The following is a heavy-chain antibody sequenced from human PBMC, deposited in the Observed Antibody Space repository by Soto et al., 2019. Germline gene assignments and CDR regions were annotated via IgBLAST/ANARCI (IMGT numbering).Heavy chain of an antibody. J-gene: IGHJ6*02. CDR3: ARDAFRGVIIQYYYYGMDV. V-gene: IGHV3-33*01. CDR2: IWYDGSNK. D-gene: IGHD3-10*01. CDR1: GFTFSSYG. Sequence: QVQLVESGGGVVQPGRSLRLSCAASGFTFSSYGMHWVRQAPGKGLEWVAVIWYDGSNKYYADSVKGRFTISRDNSKNTLYLQMNSLRAEDTAVYYCARDAFRGVIIQYYYYGMDVWGQGTTVTVSS.